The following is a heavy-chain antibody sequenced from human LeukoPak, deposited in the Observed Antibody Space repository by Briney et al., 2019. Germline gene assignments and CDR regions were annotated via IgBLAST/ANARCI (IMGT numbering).Heavy chain of an antibody. CDR3: AKDIGSYYDY. Sequence: GGSLRLSCVASGFTFSSNGMHWVRQAPGKGLEWVTFIQYDGSKKYYADSVKGRFTVSRDNSKNTLYLEMNSLRAEDTAVYYCAKDIGSYYDYWGQGILVTVSS. CDR2: IQYDGSKK. D-gene: IGHD3-10*01. J-gene: IGHJ4*02. V-gene: IGHV3-30*02. CDR1: GFTFSSNG.